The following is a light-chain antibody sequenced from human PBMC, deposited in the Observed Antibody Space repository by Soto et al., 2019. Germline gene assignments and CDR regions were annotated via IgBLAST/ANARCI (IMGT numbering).Light chain of an antibody. CDR2: RDN. CDR1: ISNVGSNC. Sequence: QAVLSQPPSASGTPGQRVTISCSGSISNVGSNCVYWYQQLPGTAPKLLIYRDNQRPSGVPDRCSASKSGTSAYLAISGLRSEDEAVYYCAACDDTLSGDWVFGGGTKLTVL. CDR3: AACDDTLSGDWV. V-gene: IGLV1-47*01. J-gene: IGLJ3*02.